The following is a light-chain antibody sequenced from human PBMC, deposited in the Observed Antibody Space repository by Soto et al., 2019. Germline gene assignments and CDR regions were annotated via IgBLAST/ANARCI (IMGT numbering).Light chain of an antibody. CDR2: DAS. J-gene: IGKJ5*01. Sequence: DIQMTQSPTSLSSSVGHRVTITCGASQSISTYLNWYQKKPGKAPNLLIYDASRLQSGVPSRFSGSGGGTDFTLSISSVQPEDFATYFCQQSYMDPITFGQGTLLEIK. V-gene: IGKV1-39*01. CDR1: QSISTY. CDR3: QQSYMDPIT.